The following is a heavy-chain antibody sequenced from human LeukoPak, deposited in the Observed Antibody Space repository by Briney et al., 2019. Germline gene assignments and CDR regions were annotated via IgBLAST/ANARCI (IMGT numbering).Heavy chain of an antibody. J-gene: IGHJ4*02. D-gene: IGHD4-17*01. V-gene: IGHV3-73*01. CDR3: TRERYGDFDY. CDR1: GFTFSGSA. Sequence: GGSLRLSCAASGFTFSGSAMHWVRQASGKGLEGVGRIRSKANSYATAYAASVKGRFTISRDDSKNTAYLQMNSLKTEDTAVYYCTRERYGDFDYWGQGTLVTVSS. CDR2: IRSKANSYAT.